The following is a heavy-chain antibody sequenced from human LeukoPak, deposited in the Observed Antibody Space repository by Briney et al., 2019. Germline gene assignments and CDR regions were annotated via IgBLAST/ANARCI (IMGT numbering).Heavy chain of an antibody. V-gene: IGHV1-69*06. D-gene: IGHD4-23*01. J-gene: IGHJ3*02. CDR2: IIPIFGTA. CDR3: ARDLRATVVTPDAFDI. Sequence: ASVKVSCKASGGTFSSYAISWVRQAPGQGLEWMGGIIPIFGTANYAQKFQGRVTITADKSTSTAYMELRSLRSDDTAVYYCARDLRATVVTPDAFDIWGQGTMVTVSS. CDR1: GGTFSSYA.